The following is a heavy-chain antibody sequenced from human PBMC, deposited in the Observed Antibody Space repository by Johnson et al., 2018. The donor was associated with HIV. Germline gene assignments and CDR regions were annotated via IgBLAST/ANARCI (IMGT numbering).Heavy chain of an antibody. CDR2: IYSGGST. CDR3: ARDRVWFGELYAVDI. Sequence: VQLVEFGGGLVQPGGSLRLSCAASGVTVSNNYMIWVRQAPGKGLEWFSVIYSGGSTYQADCVKGRFTISRDNSKNTLYLQMNSLRAEDTAVYYCARDRVWFGELYAVDIWGQGTMVTVSS. CDR1: GVTVSNNY. J-gene: IGHJ3*02. V-gene: IGHV3-66*01. D-gene: IGHD3-10*01.